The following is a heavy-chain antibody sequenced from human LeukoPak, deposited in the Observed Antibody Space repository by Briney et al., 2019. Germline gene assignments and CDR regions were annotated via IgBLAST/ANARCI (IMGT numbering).Heavy chain of an antibody. CDR3: ARRGYCSSTSCYVGGEYFQH. CDR1: GGSFSGYC. D-gene: IGHD2-2*01. CDR2: INHSGIT. Sequence: SETLSLTCAVYGGSFSGYCWSWIRQPPGKGLNWSGEINHSGITNYNPSLKSPVTISVDTSKNQFSLKLSSVTAADTAVYYCARRGYCSSTSCYVGGEYFQHWGQGTLVTVSS. V-gene: IGHV4-34*01. J-gene: IGHJ1*01.